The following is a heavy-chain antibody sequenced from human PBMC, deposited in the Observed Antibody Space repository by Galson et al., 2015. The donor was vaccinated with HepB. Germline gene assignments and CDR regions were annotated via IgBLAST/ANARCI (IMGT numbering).Heavy chain of an antibody. J-gene: IGHJ4*02. D-gene: IGHD3-10*01. CDR3: TRDGSGSYYNARYYFDY. Sequence: SLRLSCAASGFTFGDYAMSWFRQAPGKGLEWVGFIRSKAYGGTTEYAASVKGRFTISRDDSKSIAYLQMNSLKTEDTAVYYCTRDGSGSYYNARYYFDYWGQGTLVTVSS. CDR2: IRSKAYGGTT. CDR1: GFTFGDYA. V-gene: IGHV3-49*03.